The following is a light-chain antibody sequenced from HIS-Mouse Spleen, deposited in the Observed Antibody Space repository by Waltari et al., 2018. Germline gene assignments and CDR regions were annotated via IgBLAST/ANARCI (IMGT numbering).Light chain of an antibody. CDR1: SSNIGSNY. Sequence: QSVLTQPPSASGTPGQRATISCSGTSSNIGSNYVYWYPQLPGTAPKLLTYRNNQRPSGVPDRFSGSKSGTSASLAISGLRSEDEADYYCAAWDDSLSGPVFGGGTKLTVL. CDR2: RNN. CDR3: AAWDDSLSGPV. V-gene: IGLV1-47*01. J-gene: IGLJ3*02.